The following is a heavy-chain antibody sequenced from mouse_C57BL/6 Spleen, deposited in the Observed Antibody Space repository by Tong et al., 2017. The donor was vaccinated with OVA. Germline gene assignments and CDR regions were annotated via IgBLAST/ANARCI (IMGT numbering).Heavy chain of an antibody. D-gene: IGHD2-4*01. Sequence: EVQLQESGAGLVKPGGSLKLSCAASGFTFSDYGMHWVRQAPEKGLEWVAYISSGSSTIYYADTVKGRFTISRDNAKNTLFLQMTSLRSEDTAMYYCARNDYDGDYFDYWGQGTTLTVSS. V-gene: IGHV5-17*01. CDR3: ARNDYDGDYFDY. CDR2: ISSGSSTI. CDR1: GFTFSDYG. J-gene: IGHJ2*01.